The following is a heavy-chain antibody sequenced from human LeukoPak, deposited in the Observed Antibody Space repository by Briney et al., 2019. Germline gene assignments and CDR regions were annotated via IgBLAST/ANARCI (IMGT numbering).Heavy chain of an antibody. V-gene: IGHV4-38-2*02. CDR2: INHSGST. Sequence: SETLSLTCTVSGYSISSGYYWGWIRQPPGKGLEWIGEINHSGSTNYNPSLKSRVTISVDTSKNQFSLKLSSVTAADTAVYYCARLLGLRVVTPFFDYWGQGTLVTVSS. D-gene: IGHD3-3*01. CDR1: GYSISSGYY. J-gene: IGHJ4*02. CDR3: ARLLGLRVVTPFFDY.